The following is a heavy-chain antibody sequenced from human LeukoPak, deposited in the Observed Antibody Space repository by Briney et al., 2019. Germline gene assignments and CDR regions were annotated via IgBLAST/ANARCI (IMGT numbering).Heavy chain of an antibody. CDR3: AKDSLTGTTFSSDY. D-gene: IGHD1-7*01. J-gene: IGHJ4*02. V-gene: IGHV3-30-3*01. Sequence: QAGGSLRLSCAASGFTFSSYAMHWVRQAPGKGLEWVAVISYDGSNKYYADSVKGRFTISRDNSKNTLYLQMNSLRAEDTAVYYCAKDSLTGTTFSSDYWGQGILVTVSS. CDR2: ISYDGSNK. CDR1: GFTFSSYA.